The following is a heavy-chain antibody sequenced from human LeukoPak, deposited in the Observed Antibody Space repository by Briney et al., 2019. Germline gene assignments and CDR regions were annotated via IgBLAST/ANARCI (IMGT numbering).Heavy chain of an antibody. J-gene: IGHJ4*02. CDR3: ARINDGGYAYYFDY. D-gene: IGHD3-16*01. CDR2: INTNTGNP. Sequence: ASVKVSCKASGYTFNSHAINWMRQAPGQGLEWMGWINTNTGNPTYAQGFTGRFVFSLGTSVRTAYLQISSLKTEDTAVYYCARINDGGYAYYFDYWGQGSLVTVSS. V-gene: IGHV7-4-1*02. CDR1: GYTFNSHA.